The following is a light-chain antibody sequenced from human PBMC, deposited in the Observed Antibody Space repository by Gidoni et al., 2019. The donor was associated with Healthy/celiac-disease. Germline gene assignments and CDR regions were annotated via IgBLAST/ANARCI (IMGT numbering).Light chain of an antibody. CDR3: QQRSNWPLT. V-gene: IGKV3-11*01. Sequence: EIVLTQSPATLSLSPGERATLSCRASQSVSSYLAWYQQKPGHAPRLLIYDASNRATGIPARFSGSGSGTDFTLTISSLEPEDFAVYYCQQRSNWPLTFXGXTKVEIK. CDR2: DAS. J-gene: IGKJ4*01. CDR1: QSVSSY.